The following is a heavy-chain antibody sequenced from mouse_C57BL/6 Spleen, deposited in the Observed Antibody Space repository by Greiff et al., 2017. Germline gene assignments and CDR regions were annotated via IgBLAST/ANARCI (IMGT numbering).Heavy chain of an antibody. CDR2: IYPGSGST. Sequence: QVQLKQPGAELVKPGASVKMSCKASGYTFTSYWITWVKQRPGQGLEWIGDIYPGSGSTNYNEKFKSKATLTVDTSSSTAYMQLSSLTSEDSAVYYCASYYYGSSPMDYWGQGTSVTVSS. V-gene: IGHV1-55*01. CDR3: ASYYYGSSPMDY. CDR1: GYTFTSYW. J-gene: IGHJ4*01. D-gene: IGHD1-1*01.